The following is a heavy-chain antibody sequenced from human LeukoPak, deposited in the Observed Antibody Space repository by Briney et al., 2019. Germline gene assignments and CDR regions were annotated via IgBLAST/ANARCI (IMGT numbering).Heavy chain of an antibody. D-gene: IGHD4-17*01. Sequence: PGGSLRLSCAASGFTFSSYAMHWVRQAPGKGLEWVAVISYDGSNKYYADSVKGRFTISRDNSKNTLYLQMNSLRAEDTAVYYCARGTTVRGYFDYWGQGTLVTVSS. CDR3: ARGTTVRGYFDY. CDR2: ISYDGSNK. J-gene: IGHJ4*02. V-gene: IGHV3-30-3*01. CDR1: GFTFSSYA.